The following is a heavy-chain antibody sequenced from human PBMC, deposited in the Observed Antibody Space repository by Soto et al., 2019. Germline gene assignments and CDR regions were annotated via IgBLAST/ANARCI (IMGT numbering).Heavy chain of an antibody. CDR2: INRDGSNT. CDR3: AREYDDYVLPRNY. CDR1: GFTFSNYW. D-gene: IGHD4-17*01. J-gene: IGHJ4*01. V-gene: IGHV3-74*01. Sequence: EVQLVESGGGLVQPGGSLRLSCAASGFTFSNYWMHWVRQVPGKGLVWVSRINRDGSNTDYADPVKGRFTITRDNVKNTLSLQMYSLRAGKTAVYFFAREYDDYVLPRNYWGHGTMGTV.